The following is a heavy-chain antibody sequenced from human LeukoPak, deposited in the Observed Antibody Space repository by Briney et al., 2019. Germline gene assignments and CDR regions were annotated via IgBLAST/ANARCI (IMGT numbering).Heavy chain of an antibody. J-gene: IGHJ5*02. Sequence: GASVKVSCTASGYTFTSYAMNWVRQAPGQGLEWMGWINTNTGNPTYAQGFTGRFVFSLDTSVSTAYLQISSLKAEDTAVYYCARDLGWSYDSSHWFDPWGQGTLVTVSS. CDR3: ARDLGWSYDSSHWFDP. CDR2: INTNTGNP. CDR1: GYTFTSYA. D-gene: IGHD3-22*01. V-gene: IGHV7-4-1*02.